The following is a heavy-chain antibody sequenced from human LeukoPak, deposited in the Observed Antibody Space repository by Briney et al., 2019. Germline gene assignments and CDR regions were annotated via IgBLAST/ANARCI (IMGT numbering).Heavy chain of an antibody. CDR1: GFTFSSSG. CDR2: ISSSSGTV. CDR3: AKDGYCSGGSCYLIGMDV. D-gene: IGHD2-15*01. V-gene: IGHV3-48*01. Sequence: GGSLRLSCAAPGFTFSSSGMNWVRQAPGKGLEWVSYISSSSGTVYYGDSVKGRFTISRDNSKNTLYLQMNSLRAEDTAVYYCAKDGYCSGGSCYLIGMDVWGQGTTVTVSS. J-gene: IGHJ6*02.